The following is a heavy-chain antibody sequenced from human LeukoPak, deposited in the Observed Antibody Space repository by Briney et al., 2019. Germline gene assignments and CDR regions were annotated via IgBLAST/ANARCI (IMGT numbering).Heavy chain of an antibody. CDR2: INPNSGGT. CDR1: GYTFTGYH. J-gene: IGHJ4*02. CDR3: ARDHRIVGATTPDY. D-gene: IGHD1-26*01. Sequence: ASVKVSCKASGYTFTGYHMHWVRQTPGQGLEWMGWINPNSGGTNYAQKFQGRVTMTRDTSISTAYMELSRLRSDDTAVYYCARDHRIVGATTPDYWGQGTLVTVSS. V-gene: IGHV1-2*02.